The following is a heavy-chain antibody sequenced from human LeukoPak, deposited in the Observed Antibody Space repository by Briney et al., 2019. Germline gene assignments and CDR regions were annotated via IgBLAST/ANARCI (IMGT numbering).Heavy chain of an antibody. D-gene: IGHD2-15*01. CDR3: ARGTHCSGGSCYHFDY. J-gene: IGHJ4*02. CDR2: IYYSGST. CDR1: GGSFSSGSNY. Sequence: SETLSLTCTVSGGSFSSGSNYWSWIRQPPGKGLEWIGYIYYSGSTNYNPSLKSRVTISVDTSKNQFSLKLSSVTAADTAVYYCARGTHCSGGSCYHFDYWGQGTLVTVSS. V-gene: IGHV4-61*01.